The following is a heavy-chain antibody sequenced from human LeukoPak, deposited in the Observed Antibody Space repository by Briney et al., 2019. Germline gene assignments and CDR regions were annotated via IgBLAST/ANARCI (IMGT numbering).Heavy chain of an antibody. Sequence: SETLCLTCTVSGGSMSSSSYYWGWIRQPPGKGLEWIGSIYYSGSTNYNPSLKSRGTISVDTSKNQFSLNLPSVTAADTAVYYCARQMTAAGYYYYYYGMDVWGQGTTVTVSS. J-gene: IGHJ6*02. CDR1: GGSMSSSSYY. CDR3: ARQMTAAGYYYYYYGMDV. CDR2: IYYSGST. D-gene: IGHD6-13*01. V-gene: IGHV4-39*01.